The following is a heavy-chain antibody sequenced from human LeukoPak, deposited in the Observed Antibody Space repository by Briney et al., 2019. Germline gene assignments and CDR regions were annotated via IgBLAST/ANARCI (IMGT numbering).Heavy chain of an antibody. CDR3: ARAPRNSSTMLDY. CDR2: INPSGGST. J-gene: IGHJ4*02. Sequence: GASVKVSCKASGYTFTSYGISWVRQAPGQGLEWMGIINPSGGSTSYAQKFQGRVTMTRDTSTSTVYMDLSSLTSEDTAVYYCARAPRNSSTMLDYWGQGTLVTVSS. D-gene: IGHD6-13*01. V-gene: IGHV1-46*01. CDR1: GYTFTSYG.